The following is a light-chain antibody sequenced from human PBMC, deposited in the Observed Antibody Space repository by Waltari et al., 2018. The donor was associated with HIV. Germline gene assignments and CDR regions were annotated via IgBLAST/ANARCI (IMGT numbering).Light chain of an antibody. J-gene: IGLJ1*01. Sequence: QSVLTQPPSTSGAPGPTVTIPCSGSSSNIGSNTVNWYQKLPGTAPRLLLVVNGRRPSGVPDRFSGSKSGTSASLAISRLQSEDDGDYFCAAWDDSLNGYVFGTGTKVIV. CDR3: AAWDDSLNGYV. V-gene: IGLV1-44*01. CDR1: SSNIGSNT. CDR2: VNG.